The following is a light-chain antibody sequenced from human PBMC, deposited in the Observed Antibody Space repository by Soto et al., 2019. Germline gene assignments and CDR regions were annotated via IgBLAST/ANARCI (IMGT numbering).Light chain of an antibody. CDR2: DSS. V-gene: IGKV3-20*01. CDR1: QSISSRH. Sequence: EIVLEHSPGTLSLCPGERAALSCRTSQSISSRHLAWYQQRPGQAPRLLIYDSSNRATGIPERFSGSGSGTDFALTISGLEPEDFAVYYCLQYYISRTFGQGTKVDI. J-gene: IGKJ1*01. CDR3: LQYYISRT.